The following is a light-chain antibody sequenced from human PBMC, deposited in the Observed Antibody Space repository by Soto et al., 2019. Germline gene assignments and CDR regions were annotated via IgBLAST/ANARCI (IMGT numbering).Light chain of an antibody. CDR1: QSVSSSY. V-gene: IGKV3-20*01. CDR3: QHFKSFPIT. CDR2: GAS. J-gene: IGKJ5*01. Sequence: EIVLTQPQGTLSLSPGERATLSCRASQSVSSSYLAWYQQKPGQAPRLLIYGASSRATGIPDRFSGSGSGTDFTLTISSLQPEDFATYYCQHFKSFPITFGQGTRLEIK.